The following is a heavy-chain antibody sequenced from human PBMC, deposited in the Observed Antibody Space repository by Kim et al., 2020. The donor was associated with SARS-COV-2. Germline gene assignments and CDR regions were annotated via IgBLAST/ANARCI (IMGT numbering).Heavy chain of an antibody. Sequence: ANSVTGRFTSSRDNSKNPLYLQMNSLRAEDTAVYYCARDKYRADEYYFDYWGQGTLVTVSS. V-gene: IGHV3-30*01. J-gene: IGHJ4*02. D-gene: IGHD2-2*01. CDR3: ARDKYRADEYYFDY.